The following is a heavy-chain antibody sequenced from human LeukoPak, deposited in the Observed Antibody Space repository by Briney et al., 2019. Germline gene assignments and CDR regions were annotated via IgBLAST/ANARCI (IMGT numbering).Heavy chain of an antibody. CDR2: VYYTGST. CDR1: GGPIRDYY. CDR3: ARHIVVVLAAQDAFDI. V-gene: IGHV4-59*08. Sequence: SETLSLTCTVSGGPIRDYYGSWIRQPPGRGLEWIGYVYYTGSTNYNPSLKSRLTISVDMSKNQFSLKLSSVTAADTAVYYCARHIVVVLAAQDAFDIWGQGTMVTVSS. J-gene: IGHJ3*02. D-gene: IGHD2-15*01.